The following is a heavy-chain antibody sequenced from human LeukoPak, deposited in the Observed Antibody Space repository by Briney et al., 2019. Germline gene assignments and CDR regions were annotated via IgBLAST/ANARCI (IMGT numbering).Heavy chain of an antibody. J-gene: IGHJ4*02. CDR2: TSSSGSTI. CDR1: GFTFSSYE. Sequence: GGSLRLSCAASGFTFSSYEMNWVRQAPGKGLEWVSYTSSSGSTIYYADSVKGRFTISRDNAKNSLYLQMNSLRAEDTAVYYCARDRPRYCSSTSCYESPFIWGQGTLVTVSS. D-gene: IGHD2-2*01. V-gene: IGHV3-48*03. CDR3: ARDRPRYCSSTSCYESPFI.